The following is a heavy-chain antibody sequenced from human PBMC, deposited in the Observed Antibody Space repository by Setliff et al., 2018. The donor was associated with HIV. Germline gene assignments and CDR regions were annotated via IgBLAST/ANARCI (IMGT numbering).Heavy chain of an antibody. CDR2: ILNREIT. J-gene: IGHJ4*02. CDR3: ARQSTVAAAGFDF. V-gene: IGHV4-59*01. Sequence: PSETLSLTCTVSGASISSDSWSRIRQSPGKGLEWIGFILNREITNYNPSLQSRVPISMDTSKNQFSLKLHSVTAADTAIYYCARQSTVAAAGFDFWGQGTLVTVSS. CDR1: GASISSDS. D-gene: IGHD6-13*01.